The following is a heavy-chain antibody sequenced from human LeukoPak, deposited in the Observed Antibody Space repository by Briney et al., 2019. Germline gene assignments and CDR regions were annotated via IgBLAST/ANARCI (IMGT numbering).Heavy chain of an antibody. CDR1: GGTFSSYA. Sequence: ASVKVSCKASGGTFSSYAISWVRQAPGQGLEWMGGIIPIFGTANYAQKFQGRVTITADESMSTAYMELSSLRSEDTAVYYCARNAGFASSSYYFDYWGQGTLVTVSS. V-gene: IGHV1-69*01. CDR2: IIPIFGTA. J-gene: IGHJ4*02. D-gene: IGHD6-6*01. CDR3: ARNAGFASSSYYFDY.